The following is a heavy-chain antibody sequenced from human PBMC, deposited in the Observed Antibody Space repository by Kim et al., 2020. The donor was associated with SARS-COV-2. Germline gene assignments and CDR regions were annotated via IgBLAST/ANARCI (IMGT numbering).Heavy chain of an antibody. J-gene: IGHJ5*02. CDR2: ISGSGGST. D-gene: IGHD4-4*01. CDR1: GFTFTSYA. Sequence: GSLRLSCAASGFTFTSYAMSWVRQAPGKGLEWVSAISGSGGSTYYADSVKGRFTISRDNSKNTLYLQMNSLRAEDTAVYYCAKNKDVTTHNWFDPWGQGTLVTVSS. V-gene: IGHV3-23*01. CDR3: AKNKDVTTHNWFDP.